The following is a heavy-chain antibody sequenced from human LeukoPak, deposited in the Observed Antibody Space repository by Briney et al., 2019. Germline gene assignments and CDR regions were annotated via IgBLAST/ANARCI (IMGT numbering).Heavy chain of an antibody. CDR1: DGSISSYY. Sequence: PSETLSLTCTVSDGSISSYYWSWIRQPAEKGLEWIGRIYTSGSTNYNPSLKSRVTMSVDTSKNQFSLKLSSVTAADTAVYYCARDYGDYPRDYFDYWGQGTLVTVSS. D-gene: IGHD4-17*01. CDR3: ARDYGDYPRDYFDY. CDR2: IYTSGST. V-gene: IGHV4-4*07. J-gene: IGHJ4*02.